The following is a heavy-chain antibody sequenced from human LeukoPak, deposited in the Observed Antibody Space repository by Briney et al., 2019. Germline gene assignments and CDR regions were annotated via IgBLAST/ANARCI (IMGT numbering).Heavy chain of an antibody. J-gene: IGHJ4*02. CDR2: IYSGGST. CDR3: ARVNYYDSSDY. D-gene: IGHD3-22*01. V-gene: IGHV3-53*01. CDR1: GFTVSNYY. Sequence: PGGSLRLSRAASGFTVSNYYMSWVRQPPGKGLEWVSVIYSGGSTYYADSVKGRFTISRDNSKNTLYLQMNSLRAEDTAVYYCARVNYYDSSDYWGQGTLVTVSS.